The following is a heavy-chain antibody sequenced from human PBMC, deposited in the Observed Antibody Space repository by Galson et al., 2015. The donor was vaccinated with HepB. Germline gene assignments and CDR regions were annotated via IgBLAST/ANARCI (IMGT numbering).Heavy chain of an antibody. J-gene: IGHJ6*02. V-gene: IGHV1-69*13. Sequence: SVKVSCKASGGTFSRYTISWVRQAPGQGLEWMGGITPIFGTANYAQKFQGRVTITAHESTSTAYMELSSLRSEDTAVYYCARGIVVVPSNYGMDVWGQGTTVTVSS. CDR1: GGTFSRYT. CDR3: ARGIVVVPSNYGMDV. D-gene: IGHD2-2*01. CDR2: ITPIFGTA.